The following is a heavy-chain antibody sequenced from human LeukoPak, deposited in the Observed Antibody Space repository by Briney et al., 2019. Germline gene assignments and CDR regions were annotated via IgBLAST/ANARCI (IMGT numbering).Heavy chain of an antibody. Sequence: PGGSLRLSCEASGFTFGSYYMSWVRQAPGKGLEWVANIAQDGSEKNYVDSVKGRFTVSRDNAKNSLYLQMNSLRAEDTAVYYCARIGTATSTRVYPDYWGQGTLVTVPS. V-gene: IGHV3-7*01. CDR2: IAQDGSEK. CDR3: ARIGTATSTRVYPDY. CDR1: GFTFGSYY. J-gene: IGHJ4*02. D-gene: IGHD1-7*01.